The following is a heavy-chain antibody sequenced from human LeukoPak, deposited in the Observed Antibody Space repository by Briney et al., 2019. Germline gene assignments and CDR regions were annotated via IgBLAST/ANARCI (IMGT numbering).Heavy chain of an antibody. CDR3: ARDSPGYGGDDFDY. CDR2: IQSDGSHT. D-gene: IGHD4-23*01. V-gene: IGHV3-30*02. CDR1: GFTFSNYG. J-gene: IGHJ4*02. Sequence: GGSLRLSCAASGFTFSNYGIHWVRQATGKGLEWVAFIQSDGSHTYYADSLKGRFTISRDNSKNTLYLQMNSLRAEDTAVYFCARDSPGYGGDDFDYWGQGTLVTVSS.